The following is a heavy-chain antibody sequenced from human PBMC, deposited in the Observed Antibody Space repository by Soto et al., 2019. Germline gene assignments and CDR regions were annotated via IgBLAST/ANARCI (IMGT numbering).Heavy chain of an antibody. J-gene: IGHJ6*02. CDR1: GYTFTSYA. V-gene: IGHV1-3*01. CDR3: ARASSSWSYYGMDV. D-gene: IGHD6-13*01. CDR2: INAGNGNT. Sequence: VASVKVSCKASGYTFTSYAMHWVRQAPGQRLEWMGWINAGNGNTKYSQKFQGRVTITRDTSASTAYMELSSLRSEDTAVYYCARASSSWSYYGMDVWGQGTTVTVSS.